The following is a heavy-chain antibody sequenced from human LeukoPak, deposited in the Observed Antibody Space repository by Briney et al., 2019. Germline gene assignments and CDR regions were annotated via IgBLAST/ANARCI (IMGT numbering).Heavy chain of an antibody. CDR3: ARDPGRITIFGVGAFDI. Sequence: GASVKVSCKASGYTFTSYYMHWVRQAPGQGLEWMGIINPSGGSTSYAQKFQGRVTITADESTSTAYMELSSLRSEDTAVYYCARDPGRITIFGVGAFDIWGQGTMVTVSS. V-gene: IGHV1-46*01. CDR2: INPSGGST. J-gene: IGHJ3*02. CDR1: GYTFTSYY. D-gene: IGHD3-3*01.